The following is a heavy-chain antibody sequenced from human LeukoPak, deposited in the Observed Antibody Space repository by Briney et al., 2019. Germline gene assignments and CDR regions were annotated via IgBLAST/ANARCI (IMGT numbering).Heavy chain of an antibody. V-gene: IGHV3-48*03. CDR2: ISSSSTII. CDR1: GFTFSSYE. J-gene: IGHJ3*02. Sequence: GGSLRLSCAASGFTFSSYELYWVRQAPGKGLEWISYISSSSTIIKYADSVRGRFTISRDDARESLYLQMSSLRAEDTAIYYCGASRQYVGAFDIWGQGTLVTVSS. D-gene: IGHD3-16*01. CDR3: GASRQYVGAFDI.